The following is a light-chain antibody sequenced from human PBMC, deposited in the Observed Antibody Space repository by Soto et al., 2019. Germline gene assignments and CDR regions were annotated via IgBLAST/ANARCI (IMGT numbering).Light chain of an antibody. V-gene: IGKV1-27*01. Sequence: DIQMTQSPSSLSASVGDRVTITCRASQDISSFLAWYQQKPGKVPKLLIYAASTLQSGVPSRFSGSGYGTDFTLTISSLQPEDFATYYCQQYYSYPFTFGPGTKVDIK. CDR3: QQYYSYPFT. CDR1: QDISSF. CDR2: AAS. J-gene: IGKJ3*01.